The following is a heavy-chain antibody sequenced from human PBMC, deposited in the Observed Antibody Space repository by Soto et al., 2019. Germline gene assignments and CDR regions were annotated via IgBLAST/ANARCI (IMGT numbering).Heavy chain of an antibody. J-gene: IGHJ4*02. D-gene: IGHD6-13*01. Sequence: PSETLSLTCTFSGGSISRSSYYWGWIRQPPGKGLEWIGSIYYSGSTYYNPSLKSRVTISVDTSKNQFSLKLRSVTAADTAVYYCTREDSSRWGQGTLVTVS. V-gene: IGHV4-39*01. CDR3: TREDSSR. CDR2: IYYSGST. CDR1: GGSISRSSYY.